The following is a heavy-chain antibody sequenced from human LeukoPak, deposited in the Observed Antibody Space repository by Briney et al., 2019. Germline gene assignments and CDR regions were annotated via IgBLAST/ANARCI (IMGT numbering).Heavy chain of an antibody. D-gene: IGHD5-18*01. CDR3: ARHLEVGYSYGYLDY. CDR1: GGSISSYY. Sequence: SETLSLTCTVSGGSISSYYWSWIRQPPGKGLEWIGYIYCSGSTNYNPSLKSRVTILVDTSKNQFSLKLSSVTAADTAVYFCARHLEVGYSYGYLDYWGQGTLVTVSS. J-gene: IGHJ4*02. CDR2: IYCSGST. V-gene: IGHV4-59*08.